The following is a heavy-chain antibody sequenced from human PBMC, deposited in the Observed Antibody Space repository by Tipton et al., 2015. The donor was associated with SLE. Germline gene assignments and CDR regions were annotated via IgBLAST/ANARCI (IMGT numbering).Heavy chain of an antibody. CDR2: MHHNGST. CDR1: LYSIGSGFY. D-gene: IGHD3-9*01. V-gene: IGHV4-38-2*02. CDR3: ARGVWLIGYYYYVDV. J-gene: IGHJ6*03. Sequence: TLSLTCTVSLYSIGSGFYWDWVRQAPGKGLEWVATMHHNGSTYYNPSLRSRVAVSMDTSRNQFSLRLKSVTAADTAVYYCARGVWLIGYYYYVDVWGKGTTVTVSS.